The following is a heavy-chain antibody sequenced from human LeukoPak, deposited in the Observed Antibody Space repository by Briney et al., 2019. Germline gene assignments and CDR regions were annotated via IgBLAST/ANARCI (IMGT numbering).Heavy chain of an antibody. CDR1: GFTVSSNY. D-gene: IGHD6-19*01. CDR3: ARTQWLDAFDI. V-gene: IGHV3-53*01. Sequence: GGSLRLSCAASGFTVSSNYMSWVRQAPGKGLEWVSAIYSGGSTYYADSVKGRFTISRDNSKNTLYLQMNSLRAEDTAVYYCARTQWLDAFDIWGQGTMVTVSS. J-gene: IGHJ3*02. CDR2: IYSGGST.